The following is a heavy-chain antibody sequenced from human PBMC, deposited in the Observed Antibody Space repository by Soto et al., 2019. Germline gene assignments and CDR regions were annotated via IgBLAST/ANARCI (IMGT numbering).Heavy chain of an antibody. CDR1: NYPFTTYG. CDR3: ARDSNPFGVVIRSPEKQKYGMDV. V-gene: IGHV1-18*01. Sequence: GASVKVSCKASNYPFTTYGFAWVRQAPGHGLQWLGRISSYNNNADYAQEFQGRITMTTDTSTTTAVMELRSLTSDDTGVYYCARDSNPFGVVIRSPEKQKYGMDVWGQGTTVTGSS. D-gene: IGHD3-3*01. J-gene: IGHJ6*02. CDR2: ISSYNNNA.